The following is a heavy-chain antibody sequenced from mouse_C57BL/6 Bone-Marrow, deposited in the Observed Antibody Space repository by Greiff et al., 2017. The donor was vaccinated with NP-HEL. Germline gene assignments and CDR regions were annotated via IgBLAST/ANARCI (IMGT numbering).Heavy chain of an antibody. CDR1: GFTFSDYY. V-gene: IGHV5-12*01. J-gene: IGHJ3*01. D-gene: IGHD1-1*01. Sequence: EVKVVESGGGLVKPGGSLKLSCAASGFTFSDYYMYWVRHTPEKRLEWVAYISNGGGSTYYPDTVKGRFTISRDNAKNTLYLQMSRLKSEDTAMYYCARGPGSSYFAYWGQGTLVTVSA. CDR3: ARGPGSSYFAY. CDR2: ISNGGGST.